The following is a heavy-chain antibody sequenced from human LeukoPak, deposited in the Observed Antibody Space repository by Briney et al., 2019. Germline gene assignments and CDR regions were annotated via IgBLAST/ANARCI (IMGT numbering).Heavy chain of an antibody. V-gene: IGHV3-9*01. D-gene: IGHD3-10*01. CDR1: GFTFDDYA. J-gene: IGHJ4*02. CDR3: AKDGGSGVGEFLYFDY. CDR2: ISWNSGSI. Sequence: GGSLRLSCAASGFTFDDYAMHWVRPAPGKGLEWVSGISWNSGSIGYADSVKGRFTISRDNAKNSLYLQMNSLRAEDTALYYCAKDGGSGVGEFLYFDYWGQGTLVTVSS.